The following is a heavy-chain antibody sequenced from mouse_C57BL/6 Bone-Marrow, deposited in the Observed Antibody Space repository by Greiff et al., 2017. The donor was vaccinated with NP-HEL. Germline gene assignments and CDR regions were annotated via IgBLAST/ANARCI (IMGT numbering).Heavy chain of an antibody. Sequence: LVESGAELVRPGASVTLSCKASGYTFTDYEMHWVKQTPVHGLEWIGAIDPETGGTAYNQKFKGKAILTADKSSSTAYMELRSLTSEDSAVYYCTRDGYDGDYWGQGTTLTVSS. CDR2: IDPETGGT. CDR1: GYTFTDYE. CDR3: TRDGYDGDY. J-gene: IGHJ2*01. D-gene: IGHD2-2*01. V-gene: IGHV1-15*01.